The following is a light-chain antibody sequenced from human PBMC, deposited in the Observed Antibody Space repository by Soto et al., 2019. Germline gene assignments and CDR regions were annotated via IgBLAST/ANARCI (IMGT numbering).Light chain of an antibody. CDR1: QSVSSY. V-gene: IGKV3-11*01. CDR2: DAS. J-gene: IGKJ1*01. CDR3: QQRSNWPPWT. Sequence: EIVLTQSPATLSLSPGERATLSCRASQSVSSYLAWYQQKPGQAPRLLIYDASNMATGIPARFSGSGSGTDFTLTISSLEPEDFAVYYGQQRSNWPPWTFGQGTKVDIK.